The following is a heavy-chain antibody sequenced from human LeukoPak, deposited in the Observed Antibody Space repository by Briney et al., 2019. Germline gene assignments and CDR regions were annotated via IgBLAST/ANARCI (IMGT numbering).Heavy chain of an antibody. CDR3: VREDTPATANY. CDR1: GFNFANHA. Sequence: GGSLRLSCAASGFNFANHAMSWVRQTAGKGLEWDSAISGGGDITYYADSVKGRFTISRDNSKDTLFLQMHSLRPGDTAVYYCVREDTPATANYWGQGTLVTISS. V-gene: IGHV3-23*01. D-gene: IGHD2-21*02. CDR2: ISGGGDIT. J-gene: IGHJ4*02.